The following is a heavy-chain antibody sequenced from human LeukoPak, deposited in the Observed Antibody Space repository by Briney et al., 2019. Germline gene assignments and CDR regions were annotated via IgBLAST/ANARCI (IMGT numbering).Heavy chain of an antibody. D-gene: IGHD2/OR15-2a*01. CDR3: AALKYYYFDY. J-gene: IGHJ4*02. V-gene: IGHV4-59*01. CDR1: GGSFSGYY. Sequence: SETLSLTCAVSGGSFSGYYWNWIRQPPGKGLEWIGYIYYSGSTNYNPSLKSRVTISVDTSKNQFSLKLSSVTAADTAVYYCAALKYYYFDYWGQGTLVTVSS. CDR2: IYYSGST.